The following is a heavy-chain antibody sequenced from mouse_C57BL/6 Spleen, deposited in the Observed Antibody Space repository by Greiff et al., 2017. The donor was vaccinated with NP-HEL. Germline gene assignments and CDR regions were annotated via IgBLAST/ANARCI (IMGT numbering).Heavy chain of an antibody. V-gene: IGHV14-4*01. D-gene: IGHD2-3*01. CDR1: GFNIKDDY. CDR2: IDPENGDT. J-gene: IGHJ3*01. Sequence: DVQLQESGAELVRPGASVKLSCTASGFNIKDDYMHWVKQRPEQGLEWIGWIDPENGDTEYASKFQGKATITADTSSNTAYLQLSSLTSEDTAVYYCTTPDGYLFAYWGQGTLVTVSA. CDR3: TTPDGYLFAY.